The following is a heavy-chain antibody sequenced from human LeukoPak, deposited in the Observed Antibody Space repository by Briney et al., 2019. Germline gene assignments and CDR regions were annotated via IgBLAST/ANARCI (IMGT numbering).Heavy chain of an antibody. Sequence: SETLSLTCTVSGGSFSSYYWSWIRQPPGKGLEWIGYIYYSGSTNYNPSLKSRVTISVDTSKNQFSLKLSSVTAADTAVYYCAREGLRFLEWSHAFDIWGQGTMVTVSS. CDR1: GGSFSSYY. D-gene: IGHD3-3*01. J-gene: IGHJ3*02. V-gene: IGHV4-59*01. CDR3: AREGLRFLEWSHAFDI. CDR2: IYYSGST.